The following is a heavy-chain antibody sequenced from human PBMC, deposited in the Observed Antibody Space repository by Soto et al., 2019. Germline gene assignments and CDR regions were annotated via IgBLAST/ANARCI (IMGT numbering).Heavy chain of an antibody. J-gene: IGHJ5*02. D-gene: IGHD6-19*01. CDR1: GGSISSSSFY. CDR2: IYYSGST. CDR3: ATVMSSGWPSYNWFAP. Sequence: QLQLQESGPGLVKPSETLSLTCTVSGGSISSSSFYWGWIRQPPGTGLEWIGSIYYSGSTYYNPSIDSRVTASVDTPKNQFSLKLSSVTASDTAVYYCATVMSSGWPSYNWFAPSGQGTLVTVSS. V-gene: IGHV4-39*01.